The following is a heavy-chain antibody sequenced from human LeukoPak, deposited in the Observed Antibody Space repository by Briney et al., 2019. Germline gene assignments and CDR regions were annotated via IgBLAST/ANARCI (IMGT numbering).Heavy chain of an antibody. D-gene: IGHD3-22*01. J-gene: IGHJ4*02. CDR2: IYPGDSDT. CDR3: ARSGPYRYDSSGFYLPY. Sequence: NPGESLKISCKCSANSFVGYWIGWVRQMPGKGLEWMGVIYPGDSDTRYSPSFQGQVTISADKSISTAYLQWSSLKASDTAIYYCARSGPYRYDSSGFYLPYWGQGTLVTVSS. CDR1: ANSFVGYW. V-gene: IGHV5-51*01.